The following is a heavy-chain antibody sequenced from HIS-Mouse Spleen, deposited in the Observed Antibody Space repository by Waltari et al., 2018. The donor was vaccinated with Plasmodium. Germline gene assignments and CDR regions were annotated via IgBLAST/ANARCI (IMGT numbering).Heavy chain of an antibody. D-gene: IGHD6-13*01. CDR3: ARDRSAAALLGY. V-gene: IGHV3-21*01. J-gene: IGHJ4*02. CDR1: CVPFSSYS. Sequence: EVQLVESGGGLVKPGGSLRLAGAASCVPFSSYSMNWVRQAPGKGLEWVSSISSSSSYIYYADSVKGRFTISRDNAKNSLYLQMNSLRAEDTAVYYCARDRSAAALLGYWGQGTLVTVSS. CDR2: ISSSSSYI.